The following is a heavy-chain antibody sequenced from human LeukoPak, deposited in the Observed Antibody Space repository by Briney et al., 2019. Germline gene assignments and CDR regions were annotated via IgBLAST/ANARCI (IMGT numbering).Heavy chain of an antibody. Sequence: KTSETLSLTCTVSGGSISSSSYYWGWIRQPPGKGLEWLGSIYYSGSTYYNPSLKSRVTISVDTSKNQFSLKLSSVTAADTAVYYCARQPSRRWYFDYWGQGTLVTVSS. V-gene: IGHV4-39*01. CDR1: GGSISSSSYY. D-gene: IGHD6-13*01. CDR2: IYYSGST. J-gene: IGHJ4*02. CDR3: ARQPSRRWYFDY.